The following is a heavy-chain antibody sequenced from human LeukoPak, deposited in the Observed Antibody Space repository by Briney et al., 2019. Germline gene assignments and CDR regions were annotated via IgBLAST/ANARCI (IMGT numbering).Heavy chain of an antibody. CDR1: GFAFSNFA. CDR2: VSYEGTIK. Sequence: GGSLRLSCAASGFAFSNFAMHRVRQAPGKGLEWVAVVSYEGTIKYYSDSAKGRFTISRDNSNSLISLQMDNLTTEDTAVYYCAREKFDPWGQGTLVIVSP. V-gene: IGHV3-30*14. CDR3: AREKFDP. J-gene: IGHJ5*02.